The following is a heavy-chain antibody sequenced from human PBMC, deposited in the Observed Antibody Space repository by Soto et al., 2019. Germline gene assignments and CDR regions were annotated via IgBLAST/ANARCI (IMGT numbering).Heavy chain of an antibody. J-gene: IGHJ4*02. V-gene: IGHV3-23*01. CDR3: AKAHHTAMVNIRITFDY. D-gene: IGHD5-18*01. CDR1: GFTFSSYA. Sequence: PGGSLRLSCAASGFTFSSYAMSWVRQAPGKGLEWVSAISGSGGSTYYADSVKGRFTISRDNSKNTLYLQMNSLRAEDTAVYYCAKAHHTAMVNIRITFDYWGQGTLVTGSS. CDR2: ISGSGGST.